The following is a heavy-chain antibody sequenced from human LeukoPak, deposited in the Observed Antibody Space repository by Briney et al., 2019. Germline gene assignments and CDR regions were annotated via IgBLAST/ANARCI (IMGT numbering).Heavy chain of an antibody. V-gene: IGHV4-30-2*01. CDR2: IYHSGST. CDR3: ARSYCSGGSCHFDY. Sequence: SETLSLTCAVSGGSISSGGYSWSWIRQPPGKGLEWIGYIYHSGSTYYNPSLKSRVTISVDRSKNLFSLKLSSVTAADTAVYYCARSYCSGGSCHFDYWGQGTLVTVSS. D-gene: IGHD2-15*01. J-gene: IGHJ4*02. CDR1: GGSISSGGYS.